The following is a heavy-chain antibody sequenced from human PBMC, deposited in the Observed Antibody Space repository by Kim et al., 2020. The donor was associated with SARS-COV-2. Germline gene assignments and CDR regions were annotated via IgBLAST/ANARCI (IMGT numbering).Heavy chain of an antibody. CDR3: ARDPAMVRDYYYGMDV. V-gene: IGHV3-11*01. CDR1: GFTFSDYY. J-gene: IGHJ6*02. CDR2: ISSSGSTI. Sequence: LSLTCAASGFTFSDYYMSWIRQAPGKGLEWVSYISSSGSTIYYADSVKGRFTISRDNAKNSLYLQMNSLRAEDTAVYYCARDPAMVRDYYYGMDVWGQGTTVTVSS. D-gene: IGHD3-10*01.